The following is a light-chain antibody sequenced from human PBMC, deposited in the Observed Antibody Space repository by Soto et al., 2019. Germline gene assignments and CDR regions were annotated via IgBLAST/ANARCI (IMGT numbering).Light chain of an antibody. CDR2: DAS. V-gene: IGKV1-33*01. J-gene: IGKJ4*01. CDR3: QQFDNLPLT. CDR1: QDISNY. Sequence: DIQMTQSPSSLSASVGDRVTISCQASQDISNYLNWYQQKPGKAPKILIYDASVLEAGVPSRFSGGGSGKPFTLTISSLQAEDVATYYCQQFDNLPLTFGGGTKVEIK.